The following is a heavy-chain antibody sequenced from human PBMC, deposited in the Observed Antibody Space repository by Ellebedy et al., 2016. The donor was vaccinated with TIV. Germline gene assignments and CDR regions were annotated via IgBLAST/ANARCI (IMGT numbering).Heavy chain of an antibody. D-gene: IGHD3-22*01. J-gene: IGHJ6*02. V-gene: IGHV1-69*13. CDR1: GGTFSKYA. Sequence: SVKVSXXASGGTFSKYAISWVRQAPGQGLEWMGGIIPLFGTPNYAQRFQGRVTITADESTSTAYMELGSLRSEDTAVYYCARDLDYYDSSGTLYSYGMDVWGQGTTVTVSS. CDR2: IIPLFGTP. CDR3: ARDLDYYDSSGTLYSYGMDV.